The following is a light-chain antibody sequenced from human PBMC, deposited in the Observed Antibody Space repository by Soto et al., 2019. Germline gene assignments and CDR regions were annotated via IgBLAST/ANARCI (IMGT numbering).Light chain of an antibody. CDR3: QQYCSSPWT. CDR2: WAS. Sequence: DIVMTQSPDSLAVSLGERATINCKSSQRVLYSSCNKNYLAWYQQKPGQPPKLLIYWASTRESGVPDRFSVSGSGTDFTLTISSLQAGDVAVYYCQQYCSSPWTFGQGTKVVIK. CDR1: QRVLYSSCNKNY. V-gene: IGKV4-1*01. J-gene: IGKJ1*01.